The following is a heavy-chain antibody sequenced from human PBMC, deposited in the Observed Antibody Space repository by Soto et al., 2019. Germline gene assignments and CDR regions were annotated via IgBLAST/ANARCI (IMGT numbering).Heavy chain of an antibody. D-gene: IGHD6-25*01. V-gene: IGHV3-11*01. CDR1: GFTFSDYY. J-gene: IGHJ1*01. CDR2: ISSSANTI. Sequence: QVQLVESGGGLVKPGGSLRLSCAASGFTFSDYYMSWIRQAPGKGLEWVSYISSSANTIYYADSVRGRFTISRDNAKNPLYLQMHTLRAEHTAVYYSARDRYTSDWLDSHWGQGTLVTASS. CDR3: ARDRYTSDWLDSH.